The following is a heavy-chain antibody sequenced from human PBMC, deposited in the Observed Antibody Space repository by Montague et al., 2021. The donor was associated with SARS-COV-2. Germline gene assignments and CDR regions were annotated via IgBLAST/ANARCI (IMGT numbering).Heavy chain of an antibody. D-gene: IGHD3-3*01. Sequence: SETLSLTCTGSGGSISSYYWSWIRQHPGKGLEWIGYIYYSGSTNYNPSLKSRVTISVDTSKNQFSLKLSSVTAADTAVYYCASQVPDFWSGIDYWGQGTLVTVSS. CDR1: GGSISSYY. CDR2: IYYSGST. CDR3: ASQVPDFWSGIDY. J-gene: IGHJ4*02. V-gene: IGHV4-59*01.